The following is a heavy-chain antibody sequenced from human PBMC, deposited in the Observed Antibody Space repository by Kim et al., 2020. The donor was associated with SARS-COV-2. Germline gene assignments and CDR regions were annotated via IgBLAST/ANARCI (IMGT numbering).Heavy chain of an antibody. V-gene: IGHV3-30*07. D-gene: IGHD3-22*01. Sequence: RFTISRDKSKNTLYLQMNSLRAEDTAVYYCARQGPNYYDSSGYYGGAFDIWGQGTMVTVSS. CDR3: ARQGPNYYDSSGYYGGAFDI. J-gene: IGHJ3*02.